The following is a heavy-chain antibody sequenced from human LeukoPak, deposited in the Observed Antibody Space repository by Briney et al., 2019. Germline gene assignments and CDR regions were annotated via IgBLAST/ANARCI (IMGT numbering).Heavy chain of an antibody. CDR1: GYTFTGYY. CDR2: INPNSGGT. V-gene: IGHV1-2*02. D-gene: IGHD3-10*01. Sequence: GASVKASCKASGYTFTGYYMHWVRQAPGQGLEWMGSINPNSGGTNYAQKFQGRVTMTRDTSISTAYMELSRLRSDDTAVYYCASELGLDYYGSGSYYPHWGQGTLVTVSS. CDR3: ASELGLDYYGSGSYYPH. J-gene: IGHJ4*02.